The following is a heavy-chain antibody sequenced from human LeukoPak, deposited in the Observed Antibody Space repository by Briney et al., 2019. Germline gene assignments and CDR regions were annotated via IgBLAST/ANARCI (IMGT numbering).Heavy chain of an antibody. J-gene: IGHJ4*02. CDR2: INPNSGGT. D-gene: IGHD4-23*01. CDR3: ARTYYGGNSFFDY. Sequence: ASVKVSCKASGYTFTGYYMHSVRQAPGQGVEWMGWINPNSGGTNYAQKFQGRVTMTRDTSISTAYMELSRLRSDDTAVYYCARTYYGGNSFFDYWGQGTLVTVSS. CDR1: GYTFTGYY. V-gene: IGHV1-2*02.